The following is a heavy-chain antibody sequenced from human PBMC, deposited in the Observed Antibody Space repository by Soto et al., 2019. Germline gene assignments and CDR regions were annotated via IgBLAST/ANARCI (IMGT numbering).Heavy chain of an antibody. D-gene: IGHD1-26*01. Sequence: PWETLRLPCPASACAFTSSAMAWVRQAPGKGLQWVSAITVGGGATYYADSVRGRSTTSRDNSRNTQLRLMNSLSAERTALYFRAKCPPTPRMGVTSRWGQGTLVTVSS. CDR2: ITVGGGAT. V-gene: IGHV3-23*01. J-gene: IGHJ4*02. CDR1: ACAFTSSA. CDR3: AKCPPTPRMGVTSR.